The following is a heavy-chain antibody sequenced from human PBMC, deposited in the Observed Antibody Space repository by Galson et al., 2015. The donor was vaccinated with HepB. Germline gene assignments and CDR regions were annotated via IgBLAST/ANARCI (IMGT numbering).Heavy chain of an antibody. CDR3: ARDPPGDQGYYY. V-gene: IGHV6-1*01. Sequence: CAISGDSVASNGAAWNWIRQSPSRGLEWLGRTYYRSKWFNDYAVSVKSRITINPYTSKNQFSLQLMSVTPEDSAVYYCARDPPGDQGYYYWGQGTLVTVSS. CDR1: GDSVASNGAA. J-gene: IGHJ4*02. D-gene: IGHD7-27*01. CDR2: TYYRSKWFN.